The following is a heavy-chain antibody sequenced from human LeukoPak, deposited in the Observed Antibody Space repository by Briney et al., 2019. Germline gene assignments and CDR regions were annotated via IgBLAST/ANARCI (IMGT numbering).Heavy chain of an antibody. V-gene: IGHV3-73*01. CDR2: IRSKANSYAT. CDR1: GFTFSSYW. Sequence: GGSLRLSCAASGFTFSSYWMNWVRQASGKGLEWVGRIRSKANSYATAYAASVKGRFTISRDDSKNTAYLQMNSLKTEDTAVYYCTYAFWSGYYTRNFDYWGQGTLVTVSS. D-gene: IGHD3-3*01. J-gene: IGHJ4*02. CDR3: TYAFWSGYYTRNFDY.